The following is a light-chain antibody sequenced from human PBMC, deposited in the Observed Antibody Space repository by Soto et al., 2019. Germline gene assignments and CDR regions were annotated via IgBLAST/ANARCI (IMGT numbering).Light chain of an antibody. CDR3: QHYDSLPIT. CDR2: KAS. CDR1: QSISSW. J-gene: IGKJ5*01. Sequence: DIQMTQSPASLSASVGDGVTITCRASQSISSWLAWYQQKPGKAPKLLIYKASSLESGVPSRFSGSGSGTDFTLTISRLEPEDFAVFYCQHYDSLPITFGQGTRLEIK. V-gene: IGKV1-5*03.